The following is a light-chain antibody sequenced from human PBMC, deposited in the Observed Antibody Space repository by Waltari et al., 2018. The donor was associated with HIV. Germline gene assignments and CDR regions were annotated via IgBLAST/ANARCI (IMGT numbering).Light chain of an antibody. CDR2: DAS. Sequence: EIVLTQSPATLSLSPGERATLSCRASQRVSRYLAWYQQKPGQAPRLLIYDASSRASGVPARFSGSGSGTDFTLTISNLEPEDFAVYYCQQRSTWPLTFGQGARVEIK. CDR1: QRVSRY. CDR3: QQRSTWPLT. V-gene: IGKV3-11*01. J-gene: IGKJ1*01.